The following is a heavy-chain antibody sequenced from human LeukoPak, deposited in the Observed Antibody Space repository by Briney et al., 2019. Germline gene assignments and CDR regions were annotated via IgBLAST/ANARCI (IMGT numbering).Heavy chain of an antibody. CDR1: GGSVSGGNYY. Sequence: SETLSLTCTVSGGSVSGGNYYCSWIRQSPGKGLEWIGYIHYSGSTVFNPSLKSRVTMSIDTSKNQFSLNLSSATAADTAVYYCTRTGSTGGYWGQGTLVTVSS. V-gene: IGHV4-61*01. CDR2: IHYSGST. D-gene: IGHD1-7*01. J-gene: IGHJ4*02. CDR3: TRTGSTGGY.